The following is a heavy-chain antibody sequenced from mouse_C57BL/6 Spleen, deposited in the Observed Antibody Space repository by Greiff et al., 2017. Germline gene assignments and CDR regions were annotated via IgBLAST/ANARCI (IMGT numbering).Heavy chain of an antibody. CDR3: TTGVTSFAY. CDR2: IDPANGDT. Sequence: VQLQQSGAELVRPGASVKLSCTASGFNIKDDYMHWVKQRPDQGLEWIGWIDPANGDTEYASKFQGKATITADTSSNTAYLQLSSLTSEDTAVYYCTTGVTSFAYWGQGTLVTVSA. CDR1: GFNIKDDY. V-gene: IGHV14-4*01. D-gene: IGHD2-3*01. J-gene: IGHJ3*01.